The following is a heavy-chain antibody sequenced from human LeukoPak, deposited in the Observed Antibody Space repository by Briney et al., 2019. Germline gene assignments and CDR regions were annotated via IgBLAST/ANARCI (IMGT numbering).Heavy chain of an antibody. Sequence: GGSLRLSCAASGFTFSDYYMSWIRQAPGKGLEWVSYISSSGSTIYYADSVKGRFTISRGNSKMTLFLQMNSLRAEDTALYYCARRGDSDTSVYSLQYWGQGALVTVSS. CDR1: GFTFSDYY. D-gene: IGHD3-22*01. J-gene: IGHJ4*02. V-gene: IGHV3-11*01. CDR2: ISSSGSTI. CDR3: ARRGDSDTSVYSLQY.